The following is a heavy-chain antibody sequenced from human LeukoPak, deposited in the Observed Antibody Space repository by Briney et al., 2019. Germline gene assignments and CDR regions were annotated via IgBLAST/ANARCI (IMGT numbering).Heavy chain of an antibody. CDR1: GFTFSSYA. Sequence: GGSLRLSCAASGFTFSSYAMSWVRQAPGKGLEWVSAISGSGGSTYYADSVKGRFTIPRDNSKNTLYLQMNSLRAEDTAVYYCAKDQGGYENNFDYWGQGTLVTVSS. CDR2: ISGSGGST. J-gene: IGHJ4*02. V-gene: IGHV3-23*01. CDR3: AKDQGGYENNFDY. D-gene: IGHD5-12*01.